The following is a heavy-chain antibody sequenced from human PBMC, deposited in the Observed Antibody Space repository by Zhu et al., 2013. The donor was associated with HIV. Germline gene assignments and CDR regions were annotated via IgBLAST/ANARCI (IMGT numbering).Heavy chain of an antibody. CDR1: GGTFSSYA. CDR2: INPSGGST. V-gene: IGHV1-46*01. Sequence: QVQLVQSGAEVKKPGSSVKVSCKASGGTFSSYAISWVRQAPGQGLEWMGIINPSGGSTSYAQKFQGRVTMTRDTSTSTVYMELSSLRSEDTAVYYCARSRYSYGYSTEYYFDYWGQGTLVTVSS. D-gene: IGHD5-18*01. J-gene: IGHJ4*02. CDR3: ARSRYSYGYSTEYYFDY.